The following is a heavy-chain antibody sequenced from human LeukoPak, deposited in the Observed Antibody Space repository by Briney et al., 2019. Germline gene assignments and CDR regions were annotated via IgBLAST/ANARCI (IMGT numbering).Heavy chain of an antibody. D-gene: IGHD5-18*01. CDR2: IKQDGSER. J-gene: IGHJ3*02. CDR1: GFTFSSFW. V-gene: IGHV3-7*01. Sequence: GGSLRLSCAASGFTFSSFWMNWVRQAPGKGLEWVANIKQDGSERYYVDSVRGRSTISRDNAKKSLYLEMNSLRAEDTAVYYCARLHTAMVVDAFDIWGQGTMVTVSS. CDR3: ARLHTAMVVDAFDI.